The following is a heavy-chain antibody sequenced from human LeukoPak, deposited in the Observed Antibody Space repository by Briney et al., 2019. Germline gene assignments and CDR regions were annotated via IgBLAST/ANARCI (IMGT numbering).Heavy chain of an antibody. D-gene: IGHD6-6*01. V-gene: IGHV4-39*07. J-gene: IGHJ5*02. CDR1: GGSISSSSYY. CDR2: IYYSGST. CDR3: ARARGPTLAAYNWFDP. Sequence: SETLSLTCTVSGGSISSSSYYWGWIRQPPGKGLEWIGSIYYSGSTYYNPSLKSRVTISVDTSKNQFSLKLSSVTAADTAVYYCARARGPTLAAYNWFDPWGQGTLVTVSS.